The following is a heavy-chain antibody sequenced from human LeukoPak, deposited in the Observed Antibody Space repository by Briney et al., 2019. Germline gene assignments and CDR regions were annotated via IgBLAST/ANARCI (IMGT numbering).Heavy chain of an antibody. Sequence: SETLSLTCTVSGGSISSYYWRWIRQPPGKGLEWIGYIYYSGGSNYNPSLKSRVTISVDTSKNQFSLKLSSVTAADTAVYYCAREEWSGIQPKGFDPWGQGTLVTVSS. CDR1: GGSISSYY. J-gene: IGHJ5*02. V-gene: IGHV4-59*01. CDR3: AREEWSGIQPKGFDP. CDR2: IYYSGGS. D-gene: IGHD5-18*01.